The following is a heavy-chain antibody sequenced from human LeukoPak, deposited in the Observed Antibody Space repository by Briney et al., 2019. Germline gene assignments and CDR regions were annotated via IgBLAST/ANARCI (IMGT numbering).Heavy chain of an antibody. V-gene: IGHV4-59*01. CDR1: GGSISSYY. Sequence: SETLSLTCTVSGGSISSYYWSWIRQPPGKGLEWIGYIYYSGSTNYNPSLKSRVTISVDTSKNQFSLKLSSVTAADTAVYYCARAPYYYYMAVWGKGTTVTVSS. CDR3: ARAPYYYYMAV. J-gene: IGHJ6*03. CDR2: IYYSGST.